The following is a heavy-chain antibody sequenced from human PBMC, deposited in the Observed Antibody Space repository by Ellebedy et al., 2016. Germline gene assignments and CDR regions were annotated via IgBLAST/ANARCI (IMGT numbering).Heavy chain of an antibody. CDR3: AREQQYNFDY. V-gene: IGHV1-69*13. D-gene: IGHD4-11*01. J-gene: IGHJ4*02. CDR1: GGTFSSYA. Sequence: SVKVSXXASGGTFSSYAISWVRQAPGQGLEWMGGIIPIFGTANYAQKFQGRVTITADESTSTAYTELSSLRSEDTAVYYCAREQQYNFDYWGQGTLVTVSS. CDR2: IIPIFGTA.